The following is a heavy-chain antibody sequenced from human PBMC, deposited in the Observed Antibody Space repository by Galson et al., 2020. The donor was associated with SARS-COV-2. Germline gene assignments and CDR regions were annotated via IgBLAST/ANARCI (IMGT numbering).Heavy chain of an antibody. D-gene: IGHD3-3*01. CDR2: FEPEDGET. V-gene: IGHV1-24*01. Sequence: ASLKVSCKVSGYTLTELSMHWVRQAPGKGLEWLGGFEPEDGETIYAQKFQGRVTMNEDTSTDTAYMELSSLRSEDTAVYYCATARLRFLGWLLIPFDYWGQGTLVTVSS. J-gene: IGHJ4*02. CDR1: GYTLTELS. CDR3: ATARLRFLGWLLIPFDY.